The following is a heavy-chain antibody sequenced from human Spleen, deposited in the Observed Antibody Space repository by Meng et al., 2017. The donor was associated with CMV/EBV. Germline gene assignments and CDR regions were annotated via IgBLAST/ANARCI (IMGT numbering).Heavy chain of an antibody. CDR3: ARGDSGSYYNREEAFDY. J-gene: IGHJ4*02. CDR2: ISSSSSTI. D-gene: IGHD1-26*01. V-gene: IGHV3-48*04. Sequence: GGSLRLSCAASGFTFSSYSMNWVRQAPGKGLEWVSYISSSSSTIYYADSVKGRFTISRDNAKNSLYLQMNSLRAEDTAVYYCARGDSGSYYNREEAFDYWGQGTLVTVSS. CDR1: GFTFSSYS.